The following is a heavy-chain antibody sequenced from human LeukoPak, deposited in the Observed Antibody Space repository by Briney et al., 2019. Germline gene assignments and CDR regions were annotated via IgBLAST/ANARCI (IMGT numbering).Heavy chain of an antibody. Sequence: PSETLSLTCTVSGGSISSYYWSWIRQPPGKGLECIGYIYYSGSTNYNPSLKSRVTISVDTSKNQFSLKLSSVTAADTAVYYCARRTYFYDSSGYHFDYWGQGTLGTVSS. CDR3: ARRTYFYDSSGYHFDY. D-gene: IGHD3-22*01. J-gene: IGHJ4*02. V-gene: IGHV4-59*01. CDR1: GGSISSYY. CDR2: IYYSGST.